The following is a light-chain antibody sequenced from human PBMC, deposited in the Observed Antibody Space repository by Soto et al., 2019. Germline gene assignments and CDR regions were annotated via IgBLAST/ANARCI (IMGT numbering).Light chain of an antibody. V-gene: IGLV2-14*01. J-gene: IGLJ2*01. CDR3: SSYTSSNTLV. CDR2: EVS. CDR1: SSDVGAYNY. Sequence: QSALTQPASVSGSPGQSITISCTGTSSDVGAYNYVSWYQQHPGKAPKLMIFEVSDRPSGVSNRFSGSKSGNTASLTISGLQAEDEADYYCSSYTSSNTLVFGGGTTLNVL.